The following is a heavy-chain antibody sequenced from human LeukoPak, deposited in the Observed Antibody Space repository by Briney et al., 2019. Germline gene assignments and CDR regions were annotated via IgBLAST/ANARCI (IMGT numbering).Heavy chain of an antibody. CDR2: ISYDGSNK. J-gene: IGHJ6*02. CDR3: AKEGLELPDYYYGMDV. V-gene: IGHV3-30*18. D-gene: IGHD1-7*01. CDR1: GFTFSSYG. Sequence: PGRSLRLSRAASGFTFSSYGMHWVRQAPGKGLEWVAVISYDGSNKYYADSVKGRFTISRDNSKNTLYLQMNSLRAEDTAVYYCAKEGLELPDYYYGMDVWGQGTTVTVSS.